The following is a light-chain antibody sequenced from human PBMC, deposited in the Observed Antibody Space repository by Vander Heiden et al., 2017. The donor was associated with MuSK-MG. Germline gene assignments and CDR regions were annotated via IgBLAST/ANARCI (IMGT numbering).Light chain of an antibody. CDR3: QQSYSTPPT. Sequence: DIQMTQSPSSLSASVGDRVTITCRASQSISSYLNWYQQKPGKAPKLLIDAASSLQSGVPSRFSGSGSGTDFTLTISSLQPEDFATYYCQQSYSTPPTFGGGTKVEIK. CDR2: AAS. CDR1: QSISSY. V-gene: IGKV1-39*01. J-gene: IGKJ4*01.